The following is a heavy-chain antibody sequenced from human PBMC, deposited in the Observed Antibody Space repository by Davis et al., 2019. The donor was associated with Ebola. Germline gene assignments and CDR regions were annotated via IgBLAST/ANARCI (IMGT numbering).Heavy chain of an antibody. Sequence: GESLKISCAASGFTFSSYWMSWVRQAPGKGLEWVANIKQDGSEKYYVDSVKGQFTISRDNAKNSLYLQMNSLRAEDTAVYYCARGAYYYDSSGYYSFDYWGQGTLVTVSS. CDR3: ARGAYYYDSSGYYSFDY. D-gene: IGHD3-22*01. V-gene: IGHV3-7*03. J-gene: IGHJ4*02. CDR2: IKQDGSEK. CDR1: GFTFSSYW.